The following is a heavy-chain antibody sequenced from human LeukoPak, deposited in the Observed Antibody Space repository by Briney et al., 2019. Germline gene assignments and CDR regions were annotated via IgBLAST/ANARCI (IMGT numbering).Heavy chain of an antibody. J-gene: IGHJ5*02. CDR1: GGSLSGYY. D-gene: IGHD6-13*01. V-gene: IGHV4-34*01. CDR3: ARGAVLAAKSGWFDP. CDR2: INHSGST. Sequence: SETLSLTCAVYGGSLSGYYWSWIRQPPGKGLEWIGEINHSGSTNYNPSLKSRVTISVDTSKNQFSLKLSSVTAADTAVYYCARGAVLAAKSGWFDPWGQGTLVTVSS.